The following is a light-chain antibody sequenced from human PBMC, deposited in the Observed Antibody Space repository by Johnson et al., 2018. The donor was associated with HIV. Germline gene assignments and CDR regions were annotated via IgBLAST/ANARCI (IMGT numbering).Light chain of an antibody. V-gene: IGLV1-51*01. CDR2: DNN. CDR3: GTWDTSLSANV. CDR1: SSNIGNNY. Sequence: QSLLTQPPSVSAAPGQKVTISCSGSSSNIGNNYVSWYQQLPGTAPKLLIYDNNKPPSGIPDRFSGSKSGTSATLGIAGLQTGDEADYFCGTWDTSLSANVFGTGTKVTVL. J-gene: IGLJ1*01.